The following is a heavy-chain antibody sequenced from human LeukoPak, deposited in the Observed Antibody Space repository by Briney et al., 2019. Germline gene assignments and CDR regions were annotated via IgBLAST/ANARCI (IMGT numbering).Heavy chain of an antibody. J-gene: IGHJ4*02. V-gene: IGHV4-59*01. CDR3: ARGVVTAPQTFDY. CDR2: IYYSGST. Sequence: SETLSLTCTVSGDSISNYYWSWIRQPPGKGLEWIGYIYYSGSTNYNPSLNSRVTISVDTSKNQFSLKLSSVTAADTAVYYCARGVVTAPQTFDYWGQGTLVTVSS. D-gene: IGHD2-21*02. CDR1: GDSISNYY.